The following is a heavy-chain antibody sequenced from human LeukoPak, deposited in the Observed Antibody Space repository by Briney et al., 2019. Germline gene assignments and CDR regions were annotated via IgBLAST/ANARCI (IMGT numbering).Heavy chain of an antibody. Sequence: GGSLRPSCAASGFTFSDYWIHWVRQAPGKGLVWVSRINTDGSITNYADSVKGRFSISRDNAKNTLYLQMSSLRAEDTAVYYCARDRGPRTGFMVREAYDYWGQGTLVTVSS. CDR2: INTDGSIT. CDR1: GFTFSDYW. V-gene: IGHV3-74*01. D-gene: IGHD3-10*01. J-gene: IGHJ4*02. CDR3: ARDRGPRTGFMVREAYDY.